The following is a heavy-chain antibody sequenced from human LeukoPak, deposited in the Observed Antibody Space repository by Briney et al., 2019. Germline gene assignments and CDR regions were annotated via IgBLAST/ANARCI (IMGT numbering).Heavy chain of an antibody. Sequence: GRFLRLSCAASGFTFSSYGMHWVRQAPGKGLEWVAVIWYDGSNKYYADSVKGRFTISRDNSKNTLYLQMNSLRAEDTAVYYCAGGYYGMDVWGKGTTVTVSS. J-gene: IGHJ6*04. V-gene: IGHV3-33*01. CDR1: GFTFSSYG. CDR3: AGGYYGMDV. CDR2: IWYDGSNK.